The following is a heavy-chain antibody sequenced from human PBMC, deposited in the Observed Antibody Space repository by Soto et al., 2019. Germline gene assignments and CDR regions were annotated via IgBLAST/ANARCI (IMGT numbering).Heavy chain of an antibody. CDR1: GITFSTYA. J-gene: IGHJ4*01. Sequence: EVQLLESGGGLVQSGGSLRLSCTVSGITFSTYAMNWVRQSPGRGLEWVAFIGGSGYGTYYADSVKGRFSISRDNSESTLYLQMNNLVGEDTAVYYCAKEMAAAAYVETYPFDLWGHGTLVTVS. CDR2: IGGSGYGT. D-gene: IGHD3-16*01. V-gene: IGHV3-23*01. CDR3: AKEMAAAAYVETYPFDL.